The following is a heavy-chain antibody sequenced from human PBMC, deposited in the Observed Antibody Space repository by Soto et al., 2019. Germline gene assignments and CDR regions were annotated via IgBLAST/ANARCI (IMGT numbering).Heavy chain of an antibody. J-gene: IGHJ4*02. CDR2: IYASGST. V-gene: IGHV4-30-4*01. CDR1: GASISRGHYS. CDR3: AREGLGMVGFDF. Sequence: QLQLQEAGPGLVKPSQTLTLTCLVNGASISRGHYSWNWIRQPPGKGLEWLGYIYASGSTHNNPPLQTRATTSIDTSQNPFSLNLTSLTAADSGVYYCAREGLGMVGFDFWGPGTLVSVSS. D-gene: IGHD7-27*01.